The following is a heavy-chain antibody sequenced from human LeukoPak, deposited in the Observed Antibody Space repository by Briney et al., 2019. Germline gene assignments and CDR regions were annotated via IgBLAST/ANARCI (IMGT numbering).Heavy chain of an antibody. V-gene: IGHV3-30-3*01. CDR2: ISYDGSNK. Sequence: GGSLRLSCAASGFTFSRYAMHWVRQAPGKGLEWVAVISYDGSNKYYADSLKGRFTISRDNSKNTLYLQMNSLRAEDTAVYYCAGGPDYGDYFDYWGQGTLVTVSS. D-gene: IGHD4-17*01. CDR1: GFTFSRYA. CDR3: AGGPDYGDYFDY. J-gene: IGHJ4*02.